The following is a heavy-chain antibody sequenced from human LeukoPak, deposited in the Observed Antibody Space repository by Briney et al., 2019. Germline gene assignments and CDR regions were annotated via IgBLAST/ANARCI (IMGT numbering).Heavy chain of an antibody. J-gene: IGHJ6*03. Sequence: PGGSLRLSCAASGFTFSTYWMHWVRQAPGKGLVWVSRINSDGSSTTYPDSVMGRFTISRDNATNTLYLQINSLRAEDTAVYYCARSTSHYYYYYMDVWGKGTTVTISS. CDR1: GFTFSTYW. CDR2: INSDGSST. V-gene: IGHV3-74*01. CDR3: ARSTSHYYYYYMDV.